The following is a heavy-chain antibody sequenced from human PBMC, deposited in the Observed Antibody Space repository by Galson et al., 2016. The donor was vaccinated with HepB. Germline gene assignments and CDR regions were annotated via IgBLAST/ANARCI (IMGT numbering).Heavy chain of an antibody. CDR1: GYTFTNYD. J-gene: IGHJ4*02. CDR2: INAGNGNT. V-gene: IGHV1-3*01. CDR3: ARGWDGGHDFDY. Sequence: SVKVSCKASGYTFTNYDINWVRQAPGQGLEWMGWINAGNGNTKYSKKFQGRVTITTDTSANTAYMDLSSLTSEDLAVYYCARGWDGGHDFDYWGQGTLVTVSS. D-gene: IGHD5-12*01.